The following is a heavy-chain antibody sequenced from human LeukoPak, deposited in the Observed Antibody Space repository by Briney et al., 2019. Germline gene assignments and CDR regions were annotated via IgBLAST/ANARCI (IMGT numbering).Heavy chain of an antibody. D-gene: IGHD6-19*01. CDR3: AKLVGGSGWYDDY. CDR2: ISYDGSNK. V-gene: IGHV3-30*18. J-gene: IGHJ4*02. CDR1: GFTFSSYG. Sequence: GRSLRLSCAASGFTFSSYGMHWVRQAPGKGLEWVAVISYDGSNKYYADSVKGRFTISRDNSKNTLYLQMNSLRAEDTAVYYCAKLVGGSGWYDDYWGQGILVTVSS.